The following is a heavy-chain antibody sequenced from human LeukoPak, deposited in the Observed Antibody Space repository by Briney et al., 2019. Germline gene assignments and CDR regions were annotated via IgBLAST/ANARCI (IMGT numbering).Heavy chain of an antibody. Sequence: SETLSLTCTVSGGSISSGGYYWSWIRQHPGKGLEWIGYIYYSGSTYYNPSLKSRVTISVDTSKNQFSLKLSSVTAADTAVYYCARFDGGYGSCDYWGQGTLVTVSS. D-gene: IGHD5-12*01. CDR3: ARFDGGYGSCDY. CDR1: GGSISSGGYY. CDR2: IYYSGST. J-gene: IGHJ4*02. V-gene: IGHV4-31*03.